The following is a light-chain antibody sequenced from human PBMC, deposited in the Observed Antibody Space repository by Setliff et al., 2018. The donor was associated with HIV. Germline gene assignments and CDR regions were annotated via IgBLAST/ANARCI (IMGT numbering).Light chain of an antibody. V-gene: IGLV3-21*04. CDR1: NIGSKS. J-gene: IGLJ1*01. CDR2: YDS. CDR3: QVWDSSSDHHV. Sequence: SFELTQPPSVSVAPGKTARITCGGDNIGSKSVHWYQQKPGQAPVLVIYYDSDRPSGIPERFSGSNSGNTATLTISRVEAGDEADYYCQVWDSSSDHHVFGTGIKVTVL.